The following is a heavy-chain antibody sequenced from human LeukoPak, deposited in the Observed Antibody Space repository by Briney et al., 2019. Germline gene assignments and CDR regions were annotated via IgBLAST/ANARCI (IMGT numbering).Heavy chain of an antibody. D-gene: IGHD3-3*01. J-gene: IGHJ4*02. CDR2: INHSGST. V-gene: IGHV4-34*01. Sequence: PSETLSLTCAVYGGSFSGYYWSWIRQPPGKGLEWIGEINHSGSTNYNPSLKSRVTISVDTSKNQFSLKLSSVTAADTAVYYCARGTRVNYDFWSGYHYYFDYRGQGTLVTVSS. CDR3: ARGTRVNYDFWSGYHYYFDY. CDR1: GGSFSGYY.